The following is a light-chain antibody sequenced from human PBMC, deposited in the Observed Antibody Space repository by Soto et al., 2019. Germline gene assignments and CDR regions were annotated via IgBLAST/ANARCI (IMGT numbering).Light chain of an antibody. Sequence: EIVLTQSPGTLSLSPGERATLSCRASHTISSSYLAWYQQKPGQAPRLLMYGISRRATGIPDRFSGSGSGTDFTLTISRLEPEDFAVYYCQQHAGSPRTFGQGTKVDIK. CDR2: GIS. CDR1: HTISSSY. CDR3: QQHAGSPRT. J-gene: IGKJ1*01. V-gene: IGKV3-20*01.